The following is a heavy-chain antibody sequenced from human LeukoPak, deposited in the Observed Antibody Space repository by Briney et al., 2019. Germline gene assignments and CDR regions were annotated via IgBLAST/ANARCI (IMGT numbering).Heavy chain of an antibody. J-gene: IGHJ5*02. Sequence: PSETLSLTCTVSGYSISTGYYWGWIRQPPGKGLEWIGSIYHSGSTHHNPSLKSRATLSIDTSKNQFSLKLNSVTAADTAVYYCAREGVGDYYDSSLDWFDPWGQGTLVNVSS. CDR1: GYSISTGYY. D-gene: IGHD3-22*01. V-gene: IGHV4-38-2*02. CDR2: IYHSGST. CDR3: AREGVGDYYDSSLDWFDP.